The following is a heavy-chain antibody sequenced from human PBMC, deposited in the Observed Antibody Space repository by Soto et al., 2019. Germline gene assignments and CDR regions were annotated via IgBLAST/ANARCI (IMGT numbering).Heavy chain of an antibody. CDR1: GGTFSSYA. V-gene: IGHV1-69*13. CDR2: IIPIFGTA. D-gene: IGHD3-22*01. J-gene: IGHJ6*02. CDR3: AVVSVYYDSSGPDLIYYYYGIDV. Sequence: SVKVSCKASGGTFSSYAISWVRQAPGQGLEWMGGIIPIFGTANYAQKFQGRVTITADESTSTAYMELSSLRSEDTAVYYCAVVSVYYDSSGPDLIYYYYGIDVWGQGTTVTVSS.